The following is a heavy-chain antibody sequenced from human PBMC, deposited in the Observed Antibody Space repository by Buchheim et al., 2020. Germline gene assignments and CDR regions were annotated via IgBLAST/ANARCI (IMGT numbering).Heavy chain of an antibody. J-gene: IGHJ3*02. V-gene: IGHV3-30*18. CDR3: AKTGYDILVPDAFDI. CDR2: MSNDGSNE. Sequence: QVQLVESGGGVVQPGRSLRLSCAASGFIFSSYGMHWVRQAPGKGLEWVAAMSNDGSNEYYADSVKGRFTISRDNSKNTLYMQMNSLRVEDTAVYSCAKTGYDILVPDAFDIWGQGT. CDR1: GFIFSSYG. D-gene: IGHD3-9*01.